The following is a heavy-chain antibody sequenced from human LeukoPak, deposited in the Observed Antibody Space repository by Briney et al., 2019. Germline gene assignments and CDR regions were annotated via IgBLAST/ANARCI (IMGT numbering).Heavy chain of an antibody. J-gene: IGHJ4*02. CDR1: GFTFSSYA. CDR2: ISYDGGNT. Sequence: GGSLRLSCAASGFTFSSYAMHWVRQAPGRGLEWVAVISYDGGNTYYADSVKGRFTISRDNSKNTLYLQLNSLRAEDTAVYYCARDSTYYYGSGSSGPHYFDYWGQGTLVTVSS. V-gene: IGHV3-30*01. CDR3: ARDSTYYYGSGSSGPHYFDY. D-gene: IGHD3-10*01.